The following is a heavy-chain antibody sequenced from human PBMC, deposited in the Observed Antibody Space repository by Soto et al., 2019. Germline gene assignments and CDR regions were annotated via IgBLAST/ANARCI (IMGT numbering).Heavy chain of an antibody. D-gene: IGHD5-18*01. V-gene: IGHV1-2*02. Sequence: QVQLVQSGAEVKKPGASVEVSCKASGYTFTGYYMHWVRQAPGQGPEWMGWINPNNGVTKNAQKFQGRVIMTSDTSISTAYMVLSRLKSDDTAVYHCARAAVGGGYYYFDDWGQGTLVTVSS. J-gene: IGHJ4*02. CDR2: INPNNGVT. CDR1: GYTFTGYY. CDR3: ARAAVGGGYYYFDD.